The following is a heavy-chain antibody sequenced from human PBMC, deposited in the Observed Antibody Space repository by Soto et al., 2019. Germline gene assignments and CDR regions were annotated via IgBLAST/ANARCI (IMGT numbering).Heavy chain of an antibody. CDR3: ARGRYAFDI. Sequence: GASVKVSCKASGYTFTSYYMHWVRQDPGQGLEWMGIINPSGGSTSYAQKFQGRVTMTRDTSTSTAYMELRSLRSDDTAVYYCARGRYAFDIWGQGTMVTVSS. CDR2: INPSGGST. J-gene: IGHJ3*02. CDR1: GYTFTSYY. V-gene: IGHV1-46*01.